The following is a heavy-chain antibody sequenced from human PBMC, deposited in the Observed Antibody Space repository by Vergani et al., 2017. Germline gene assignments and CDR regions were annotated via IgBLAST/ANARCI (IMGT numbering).Heavy chain of an antibody. D-gene: IGHD1-26*01. Sequence: EVQLLESGGGLVQPGGSLRLSCAASGFTFDDYGMSWVRQAPGKGLEWVSGINWNGGSTGYADSVKGRFTISRDNAKNSLYLQMNSLRAEDTALYHCARSRSGGYYADYYYYMDVWGKGTTVTVSS. CDR1: GFTFDDYG. V-gene: IGHV3-20*01. CDR2: INWNGGST. J-gene: IGHJ6*03. CDR3: ARSRSGGYYADYYYYMDV.